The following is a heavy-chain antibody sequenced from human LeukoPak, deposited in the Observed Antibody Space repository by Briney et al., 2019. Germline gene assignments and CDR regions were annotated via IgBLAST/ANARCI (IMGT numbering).Heavy chain of an antibody. V-gene: IGHV4-59*01. J-gene: IGHJ5*02. CDR3: ARGAVFEGFDP. D-gene: IGHD3-10*02. CDR2: IYYSGST. Sequence: SETLSLTCTVSGGSISSYYWSWIRQPPGKGLEWIGYIYYSGSTNYNPSLKSRVTISVDTSKNQFSLKLSSVTAADTAVYYCARGAVFEGFDPWGQGTLVTVSS. CDR1: GGSISSYY.